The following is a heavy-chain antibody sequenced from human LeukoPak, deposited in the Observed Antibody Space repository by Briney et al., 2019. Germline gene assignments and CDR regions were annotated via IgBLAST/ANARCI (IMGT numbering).Heavy chain of an antibody. CDR1: GGSISSSSYY. CDR3: ASPRRDDYRSD. J-gene: IGHJ4*02. Sequence: SETLSLTCTVSGGSISSSSYYWGWIRQPPGKGLEWIGSIYYSGSTYYNPSLKSRVTISVDTSKNQFSLKLSSVTAADTAVYYCASPRRDDYRSDWGQGTLVTVSS. D-gene: IGHD4-11*01. V-gene: IGHV4-39*01. CDR2: IYYSGST.